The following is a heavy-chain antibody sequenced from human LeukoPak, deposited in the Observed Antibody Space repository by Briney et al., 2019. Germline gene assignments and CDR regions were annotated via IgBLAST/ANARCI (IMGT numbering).Heavy chain of an antibody. V-gene: IGHV4-4*07. CDR1: GGSFTTHY. Sequence: SETLSHTCTVSGGSFTTHYWNWFRQPAGKGLEWIGRIYSGGSTNYKSSLKSRVIMSIDTSKRQLSLKLSSVTAADTAIYYCARDIGLDYSSSSFASDIWGPGTLVIVSS. D-gene: IGHD6-6*01. CDR2: IYSGGST. J-gene: IGHJ3*02. CDR3: ARDIGLDYSSSSFASDI.